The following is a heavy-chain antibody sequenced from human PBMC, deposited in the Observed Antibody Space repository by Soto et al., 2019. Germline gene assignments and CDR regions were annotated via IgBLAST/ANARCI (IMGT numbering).Heavy chain of an antibody. D-gene: IGHD4-17*01. J-gene: IGHJ6*03. Sequence: QVPLVQSGAEVKKPGASVKVSCKASGYTFTSYDINWVRQATGQGLEWMGWMNPNSGNTGYAQKFQGRVTMTRNTSRSTAYMELSSLRSEDTAVYYCARASDDGDYSGFGYYYMDVWGKGTTVTVSS. V-gene: IGHV1-8*01. CDR3: ARASDDGDYSGFGYYYMDV. CDR2: MNPNSGNT. CDR1: GYTFTSYD.